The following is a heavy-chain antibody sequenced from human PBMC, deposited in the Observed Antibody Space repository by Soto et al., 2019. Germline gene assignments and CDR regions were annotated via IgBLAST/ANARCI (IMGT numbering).Heavy chain of an antibody. CDR3: ARVVGTALSYYYYGMDV. CDR1: GYTFTSYS. J-gene: IGHJ6*02. CDR2: INAGNGNT. Sequence: ASVKVSCKASGYTFTSYSMHWVRQAPGQRLEWMGWINAGNGNTKYSQKFQGRVTITRDTSASTAYMELSSLRSEDTAVYYCARVVGTALSYYYYGMDVWGQGTTVSVSS. D-gene: IGHD1-1*01. V-gene: IGHV1-3*01.